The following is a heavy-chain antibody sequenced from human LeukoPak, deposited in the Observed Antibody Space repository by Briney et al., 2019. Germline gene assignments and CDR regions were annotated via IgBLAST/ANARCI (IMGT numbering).Heavy chain of an antibody. CDR1: GFTFSSYA. V-gene: IGHV3-30*01. CDR2: ISYDGSNK. CDR3: ASDKYSYGSGGGGLDY. D-gene: IGHD5-18*01. Sequence: PGGSLRLSCAASGFTFSSYAMYWVRQAPGKGLEWVGVISYDGSNKYYADSVKGRFTISRDNSKNTLYLQMNSLRAEDTAVYYCASDKYSYGSGGGGLDYWGQGTLVTVSS. J-gene: IGHJ4*02.